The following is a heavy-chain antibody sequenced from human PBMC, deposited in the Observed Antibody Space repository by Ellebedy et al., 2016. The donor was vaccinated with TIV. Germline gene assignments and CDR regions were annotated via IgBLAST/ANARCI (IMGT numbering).Heavy chain of an antibody. V-gene: IGHV3-30*04. D-gene: IGHD6-19*01. CDR1: GFTFSNYG. J-gene: IGHJ5*02. CDR3: ARELTVAGSRWFDP. Sequence: PGGSLRLSCAASGFTFSNYGMHRVRQAPGKGLMWVALINFDGSDQYYEDSVKGRFTISRDNSKNTLYLQMNSLRVEDTAVYYCARELTVAGSRWFDPWGQGTLVTVSS. CDR2: INFDGSDQ.